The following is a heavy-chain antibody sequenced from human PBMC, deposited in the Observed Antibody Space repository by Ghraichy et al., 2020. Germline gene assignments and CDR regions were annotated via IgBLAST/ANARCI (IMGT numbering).Heavy chain of an antibody. J-gene: IGHJ4*02. Sequence: SETLSLTCTVSGGSISSNYWCWIRQRQRKGLEWIGYSYYSCSTNYHPPLKRRVTISVDTSKNQFSLKLSAVTAADTVVYYCSRDLGYSYPMWGQGTLVTVSS. D-gene: IGHD5-18*01. CDR3: SRDLGYSYPM. V-gene: IGHV4-59*01. CDR2: SYYSCST. CDR1: GGSISSNY.